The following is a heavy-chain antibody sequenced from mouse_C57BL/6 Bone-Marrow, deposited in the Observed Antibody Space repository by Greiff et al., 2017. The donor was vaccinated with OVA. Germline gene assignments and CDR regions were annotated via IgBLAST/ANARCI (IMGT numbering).Heavy chain of an antibody. CDR3: ASRLNYGPAWFAY. J-gene: IGHJ3*01. CDR2: INPNNGGT. CDR1: GYTFTDYN. V-gene: IGHV1-18*01. D-gene: IGHD1-2*01. Sequence: EVQLQESGPELVKPGASVKIPCKASGYTFTDYNMDWVKQSHGKSLEWIGDINPNNGGTIYNQKFKGKATLTVDKSSSTAYMELRSLTSEDTAVYYGASRLNYGPAWFAYWGQGTLVTVSA.